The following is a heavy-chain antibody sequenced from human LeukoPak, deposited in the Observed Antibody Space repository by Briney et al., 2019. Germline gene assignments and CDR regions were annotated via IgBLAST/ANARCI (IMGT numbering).Heavy chain of an antibody. CDR2: INPNSGGT. D-gene: IGHD3-22*01. V-gene: IGHV1-2*02. CDR3: ARGSNYYDSSGLY. J-gene: IGHJ4*02. Sequence: ASVKVSCKASGYTFTGYYKHWVRQAPGQGLEWMGWINPNSGGTNYAQKFQGRVTMTRDTSISTAYMELSRLRSDDTAVYYCARGSNYYDSSGLYWGQGTLVTVSS. CDR1: GYTFTGYY.